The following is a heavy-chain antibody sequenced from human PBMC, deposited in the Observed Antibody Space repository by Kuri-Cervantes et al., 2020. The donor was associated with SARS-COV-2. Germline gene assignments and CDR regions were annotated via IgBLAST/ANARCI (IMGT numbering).Heavy chain of an antibody. Sequence: GESLKISCAASGFTVSSNYMSWVRQAPGKGLEWVSVIYSGGSTYYADSVKGRFTISRDNAKNSLYLQMNSLRAEDTALYYCATLVGARPNWGQGTLVTVSS. J-gene: IGHJ4*02. CDR1: GFTVSSNY. V-gene: IGHV3-53*01. D-gene: IGHD1-26*01. CDR3: ATLVGARPN. CDR2: IYSGGST.